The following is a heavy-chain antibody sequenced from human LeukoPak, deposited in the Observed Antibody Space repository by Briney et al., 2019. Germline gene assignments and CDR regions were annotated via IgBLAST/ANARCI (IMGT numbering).Heavy chain of an antibody. CDR3: ARGGNDFWSGYSLDFDY. V-gene: IGHV4-61*02. Sequence: SETLSLTCTVAGGSISSGSYYWSWIRQPAGKGLEWIGRIDSSGNTNYNPSLKSRVTISVDTSNNQFSLKLRSVIAADTAVYYCARGGNDFWSGYSLDFDYWGQGILVTVSS. D-gene: IGHD3-3*01. CDR2: IDSSGNT. J-gene: IGHJ4*02. CDR1: GGSISSGSYY.